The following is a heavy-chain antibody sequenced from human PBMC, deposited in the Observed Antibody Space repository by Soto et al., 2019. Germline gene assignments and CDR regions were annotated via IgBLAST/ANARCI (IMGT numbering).Heavy chain of an antibody. CDR2: LYWDDDK. CDR3: VQSRCGGDCLEIYSSHAYNGLDV. Sequence: QVTLKESGPTLVKPTQTLTLTCTVSGLSLRTTGVGVGWVRQPPGKALEWLALLYWDDDKRSSPSLRSRLTIAKDISEKQVVLTMTNMDTVDTATYYCVQSRCGGDCLEIYSSHAYNGLDVWGQGTTVTVSS. V-gene: IGHV2-5*02. CDR1: GLSLRTTGVG. D-gene: IGHD2-21*02. J-gene: IGHJ6*02.